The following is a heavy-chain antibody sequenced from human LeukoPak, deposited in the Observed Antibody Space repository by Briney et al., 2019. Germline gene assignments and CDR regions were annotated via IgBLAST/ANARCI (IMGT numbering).Heavy chain of an antibody. J-gene: IGHJ2*01. CDR2: IYYSGST. V-gene: IGHV4-4*02. D-gene: IGHD7-27*01. CDR1: GGSISSSNW. Sequence: SETLSLTCAVSGGSISSSNWWSWVRQPPGKGLEWIGEIYYSGSTNYNPSLKSRVTISVDTSKNQFSLKPSSVTAADTAVYYCARPLTGSSYWYFDLWGRGTLVTVSS. CDR3: ARPLTGSSYWYFDL.